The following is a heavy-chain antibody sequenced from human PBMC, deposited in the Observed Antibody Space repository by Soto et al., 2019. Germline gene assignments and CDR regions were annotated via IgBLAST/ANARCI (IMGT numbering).Heavy chain of an antibody. Sequence: QVQLQQWGAGLLKPSETLSLTCAVYGGSFSGYYWSWIRQPPGKGLEWIGEINHSGSTNYNPSLKSRVTISVDTSKNQFSLKLSSVTAAATAVYYCARALRGYSYGYRVRWFDPWGQGTLVTVSS. J-gene: IGHJ5*02. CDR1: GGSFSGYY. CDR3: ARALRGYSYGYRVRWFDP. D-gene: IGHD5-18*01. V-gene: IGHV4-34*01. CDR2: INHSGST.